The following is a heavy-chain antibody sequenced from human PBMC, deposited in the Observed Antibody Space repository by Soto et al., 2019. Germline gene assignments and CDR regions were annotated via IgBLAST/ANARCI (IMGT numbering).Heavy chain of an antibody. CDR2: ISGSNSYT. CDR1: GFTFGDYY. J-gene: IGHJ4*02. CDR3: ARFSYDVLTGYYIHDY. V-gene: IGHV3-11*06. Sequence: SGGSLRLSCAASGFTFGDYYMSWIRQAPGKGLEWVSYISGSNSYTNHPDSVKGRFTISRDNARSALYLQMNSLRAEDTAVYFCARFSYDVLTGYYIHDYWGQGTLVTVSS. D-gene: IGHD3-9*01.